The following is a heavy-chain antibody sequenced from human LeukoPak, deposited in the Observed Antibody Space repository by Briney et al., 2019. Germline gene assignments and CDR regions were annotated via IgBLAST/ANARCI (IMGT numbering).Heavy chain of an antibody. V-gene: IGHV4-59*08. CDR2: IYYSGST. Sequence: PSETLSLTCTVPGASISSDYWNWIPQPPGKGLEWIGYIYYSGSTNYNPSLKSRGTISVDTPKSQFSLKLSSVTAADTAVYYCAVMYSSSWYWFGPWGQGTLVTVSS. CDR3: AVMYSSSWYWFGP. J-gene: IGHJ5*02. CDR1: GASISSDY. D-gene: IGHD6-13*01.